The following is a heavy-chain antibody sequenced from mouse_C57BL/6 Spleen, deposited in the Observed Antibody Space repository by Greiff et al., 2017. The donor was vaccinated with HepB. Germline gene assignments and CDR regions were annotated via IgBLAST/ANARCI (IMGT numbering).Heavy chain of an antibody. CDR3: ARSTMVTTSFDY. D-gene: IGHD2-2*01. Sequence: QVQLQQPGAELVKPGASVKLSCKASGYTFTSYWMHWVKQRPGQGLEWIGMIHPNSGSTNYNEKFKSKATLTVDKSSSTAYMQLSSLTSEDSAVYYCARSTMVTTSFDYWGQGTTLTVSS. V-gene: IGHV1-64*01. J-gene: IGHJ2*01. CDR1: GYTFTSYW. CDR2: IHPNSGST.